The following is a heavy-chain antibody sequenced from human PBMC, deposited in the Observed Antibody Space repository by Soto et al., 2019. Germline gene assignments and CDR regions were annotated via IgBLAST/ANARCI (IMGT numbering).Heavy chain of an antibody. V-gene: IGHV3-15*07. CDR2: IKSKADGGTT. J-gene: IGHJ4*02. CDR3: SYGAAYYFDY. CDR1: GLTLTNVF. Sequence: VQLVESGGGLVKPGGSLWLSCAASGLTLTNVFMNWVRQAPGKGLEWVGRIKSKADGGTTDYAAPVRGRFTISRDDSNNMVYLQMNSLNTEDTAVYYCSYGAAYYFDYWGQGTLVTVSS. D-gene: IGHD4-17*01.